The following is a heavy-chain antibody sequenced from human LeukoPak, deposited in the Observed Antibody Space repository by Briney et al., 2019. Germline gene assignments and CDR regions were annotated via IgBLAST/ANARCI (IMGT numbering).Heavy chain of an antibody. CDR1: GGSISSSNY. D-gene: IGHD5-24*01. CDR3: ARDVTEVATSYNWFDP. J-gene: IGHJ5*02. V-gene: IGHV4-4*02. CDR2: INHSGST. Sequence: PSETLSLTCAVSGGSISSSNYWSWVRQPPGKGLDWIGEINHSGSTNYNPSLKSRVTISVDTSKNQFSLKLSSVTAADTAVYYCARDVTEVATSYNWFDPWGQGTLVTVSS.